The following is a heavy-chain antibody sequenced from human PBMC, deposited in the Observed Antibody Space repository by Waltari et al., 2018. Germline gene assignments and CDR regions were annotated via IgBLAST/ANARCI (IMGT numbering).Heavy chain of an antibody. V-gene: IGHV3-30*18. D-gene: IGHD3-22*01. J-gene: IGHJ4*02. Sequence: QVQLVESGGGVVQPGRSLRLSCAASGFTFSSYGMHWVRQAPGKGLEGVAVIWYDGSNKYYADSVKGRFTISRDNSKNTLYLQMNSLRAEDTAMYYCAKGPYYYDSSGYLLDYWGQGTLVTVSS. CDR3: AKGPYYYDSSGYLLDY. CDR2: IWYDGSNK. CDR1: GFTFSSYG.